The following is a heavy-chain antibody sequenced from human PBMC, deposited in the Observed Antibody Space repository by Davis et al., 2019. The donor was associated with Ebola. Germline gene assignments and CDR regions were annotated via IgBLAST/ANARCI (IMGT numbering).Heavy chain of an antibody. J-gene: IGHJ4*02. CDR2: ISWNSGSI. CDR3: ARGPGGVTPDY. V-gene: IGHV3-9*01. D-gene: IGHD3-10*01. Sequence: SLKISCAASGFTFDDYAMHWVRQAPGKGLEWVSGISWNSGSIGYADSVKGRFTISRDNAKNLLYLQMNSLRDEDTAVYYCARGPGGVTPDYWGQGTLVTVSS. CDR1: GFTFDDYA.